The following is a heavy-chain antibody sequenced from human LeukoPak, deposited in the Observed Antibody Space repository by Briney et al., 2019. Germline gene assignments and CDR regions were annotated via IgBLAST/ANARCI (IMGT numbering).Heavy chain of an antibody. V-gene: IGHV4-34*01. CDR1: GGSFSGYY. D-gene: IGHD2-2*01. CDR3: ARGRAAASGYY. Sequence: SETLSLTCAVYGGSFSGYYWSWIRQPPGKGLEWIGEINHSGSTNYNPSLKSRVTISVDTSKNQFSLKLSSVTAADTAVYYCARGRAAASGYYRGQGTLVTVSS. J-gene: IGHJ4*02. CDR2: INHSGST.